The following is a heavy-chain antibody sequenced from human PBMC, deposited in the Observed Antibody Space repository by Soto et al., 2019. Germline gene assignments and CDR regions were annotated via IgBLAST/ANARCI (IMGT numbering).Heavy chain of an antibody. Sequence: GGSLRLSCAASGFTFSSYGMHWVRQAPGKGLEWVAVIWYDGSNKYYADSVKGRFTISRDNSKNTLYLQMNSLRAEDTAVYYCARDLGISGGSFNWFDPWGQGT. CDR2: IWYDGSNK. CDR3: ARDLGISGGSFNWFDP. D-gene: IGHD2-15*01. J-gene: IGHJ5*02. CDR1: GFTFSSYG. V-gene: IGHV3-33*01.